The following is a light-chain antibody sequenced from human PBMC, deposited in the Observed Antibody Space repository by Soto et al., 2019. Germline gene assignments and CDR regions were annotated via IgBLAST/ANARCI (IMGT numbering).Light chain of an antibody. J-gene: IGLJ1*01. CDR2: EVS. V-gene: IGLV2-14*01. CDR1: SNDVGSYDF. CDR3: SSSTTFTTLV. Sequence: QSVLTQPASVSGSPRQSITISCTGTSNDVGSYDFVSWYQQQPGKAPKLLIYEVSNRPSGVSHRFSGSKSDNTASLTISGLQSEDEADYYCSSSTTFTTLVFGTGTKVTVL.